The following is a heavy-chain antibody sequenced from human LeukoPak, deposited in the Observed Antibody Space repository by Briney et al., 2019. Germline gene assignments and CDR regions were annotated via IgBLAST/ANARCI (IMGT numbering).Heavy chain of an antibody. CDR2: INHSGST. CDR3: ARGPWYDFWSGYYGH. V-gene: IGHV4-34*01. D-gene: IGHD3-3*01. Sequence: SETLCLTCAVYGGSFSGYYWSWIRQPPGKGLEWIGEINHSGSTNYNPSLKSRVTISVDTSKNQFSLKLSSVTAADTAVYYCARGPWYDFWSGYYGHWGQGTLVTVSS. J-gene: IGHJ4*02. CDR1: GGSFSGYY.